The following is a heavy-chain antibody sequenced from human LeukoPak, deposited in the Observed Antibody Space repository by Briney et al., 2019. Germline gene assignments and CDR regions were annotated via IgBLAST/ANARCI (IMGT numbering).Heavy chain of an antibody. CDR2: IYPGDSDT. CDR1: GYSFTSYC. CDR3: ARRNVDTTYYFDY. V-gene: IGHV5-51*01. Sequence: GESLKISCKGSGYSFTSYCIGWVRQMPGKGLEWMGIIYPGDSDTRYSPSFQGQVTISADKSISTAYLQWSSLKASDTAMYYCARRNVDTTYYFDYWGQGTLVTVSS. D-gene: IGHD5-18*01. J-gene: IGHJ4*02.